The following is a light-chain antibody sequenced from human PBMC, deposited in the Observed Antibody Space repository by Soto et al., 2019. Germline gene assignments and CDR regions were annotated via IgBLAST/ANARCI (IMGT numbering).Light chain of an antibody. CDR3: SSYTTNNAHV. CDR2: EVF. J-gene: IGLJ2*01. V-gene: IGLV2-14*01. Sequence: QSALTQPASVSASPGQSISISCTGTSNDVGAFDYVPWYQQHPGKAPKLIIFEVFNRPSGVSTRFSGSKSGSTASLTISGLQAEDEADYFCSSYTTNNAHVFGGGTKLTVL. CDR1: SNDVGAFDY.